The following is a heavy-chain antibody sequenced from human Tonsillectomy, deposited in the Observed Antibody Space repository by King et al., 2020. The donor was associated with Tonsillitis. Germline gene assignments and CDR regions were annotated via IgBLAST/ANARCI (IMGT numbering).Heavy chain of an antibody. Sequence: QLVESGVGLVQTGGSLRLSCAASGFTFSSCAMTWVCQAPGMRLEWVSAISGSAGGTYFAESVKGRFTISIDNSKNTLYLQMNSLRAEDTAVYYCAKGWVEMDAWGQGTLVTVSS. CDR3: AKGWVEMDA. J-gene: IGHJ4*02. CDR2: ISGSAGGT. D-gene: IGHD5-24*01. CDR1: GFTFSSCA. V-gene: IGHV3-23*04.